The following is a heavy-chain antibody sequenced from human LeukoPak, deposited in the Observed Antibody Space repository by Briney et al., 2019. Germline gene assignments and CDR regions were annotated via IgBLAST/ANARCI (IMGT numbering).Heavy chain of an antibody. Sequence: GGSLRLSCAASGFTFSSYAMSWVRQAPGKGLEWVSAISGSGGNTYYADSVKGRFAISRDNSKNTLYLQMNSLRAEDTAVYYCAKDRADYDFWSGYPEGDAFDIWGQGTMVTVSS. D-gene: IGHD3-3*01. V-gene: IGHV3-23*01. CDR2: ISGSGGNT. CDR3: AKDRADYDFWSGYPEGDAFDI. CDR1: GFTFSSYA. J-gene: IGHJ3*02.